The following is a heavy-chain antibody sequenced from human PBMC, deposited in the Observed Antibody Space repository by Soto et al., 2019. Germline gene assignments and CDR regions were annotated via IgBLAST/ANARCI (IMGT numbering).Heavy chain of an antibody. CDR1: GFTFISYA. CDR3: AKDLPRYCSSTSCYKSNDAFDI. D-gene: IGHD2-2*02. V-gene: IGHV3-23*01. CDR2: ISGSGGST. J-gene: IGHJ3*02. Sequence: GGSLRLSCAASGFTFISYAMSWVRQAPGKGLELFSAISGSGGSTYYAESVKGRFTISRDNSKNTLYLQMNSRRAEDTAVYYCAKDLPRYCSSTSCYKSNDAFDIWGQGTMVTVSS.